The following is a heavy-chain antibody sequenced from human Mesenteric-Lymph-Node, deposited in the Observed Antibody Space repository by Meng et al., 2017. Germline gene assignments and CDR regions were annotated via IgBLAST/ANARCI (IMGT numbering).Heavy chain of an antibody. V-gene: IGHV5-51*01. D-gene: IGHD3-10*01. J-gene: IGHJ5*02. Sequence: GESLKISCQGSGYTFTNYWIVWVRQMSGKGLEWMGIIYPGDSDTRYSPSFQGQVTISADKSISTAYLQWSSLKASDTAMYYCARQIWFGALGWFDPWGQGTLVTVSS. CDR3: ARQIWFGALGWFDP. CDR2: IYPGDSDT. CDR1: GYTFTNYW.